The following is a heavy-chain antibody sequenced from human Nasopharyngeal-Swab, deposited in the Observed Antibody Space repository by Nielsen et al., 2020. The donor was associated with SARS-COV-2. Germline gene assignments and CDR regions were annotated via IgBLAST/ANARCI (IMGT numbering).Heavy chain of an antibody. CDR2: ISYDGSNK. V-gene: IGHV3-30*12. CDR1: GFTFSSYG. D-gene: IGHD5-12*01. Sequence: GESLKISCAASGFTFSSYGMHWVRQAPGKGLEWVAVISYDGSNKYYADSVKGRFTISRDNSKHTLYLQMNSLRAEDTAVYYCARGGHSGYDSDYYYGMDVWGQGTTVTVSS. CDR3: ARGGHSGYDSDYYYGMDV. J-gene: IGHJ6*02.